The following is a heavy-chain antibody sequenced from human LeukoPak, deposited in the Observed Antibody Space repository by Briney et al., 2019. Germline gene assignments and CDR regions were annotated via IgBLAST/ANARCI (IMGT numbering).Heavy chain of an antibody. Sequence: SETLSLTCTVSGDSISSSSSYWGWIRQPPGEGLEWIGSIYYSGSTYYNTSLKSRVTISVDTSKNQFSLRLNSVTAADTAVYYCARAGPYDSSGYYYQYYYYMDVWGKGTTVTISS. V-gene: IGHV4-39*01. J-gene: IGHJ6*03. CDR2: IYYSGST. D-gene: IGHD3-22*01. CDR3: ARAGPYDSSGYYYQYYYYMDV. CDR1: GDSISSSSSY.